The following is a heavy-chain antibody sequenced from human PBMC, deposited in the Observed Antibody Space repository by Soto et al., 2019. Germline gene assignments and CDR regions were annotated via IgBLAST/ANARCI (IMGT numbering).Heavy chain of an antibody. CDR1: VFSFNTAW. D-gene: IGHD3-22*01. CDR2: IKSKFFGATT. J-gene: IGHJ4*02. CDR3: TTDPDYYETSGYRYYFHS. V-gene: IGHV3-15*01. Sequence: GWSLRLSCASSVFSFNTAWMHWVRQSPGKGREWVGRIKSKFFGATTDYGAAVKGRVTISGDDSANTLDLHISSLRIEDTAVYYCTTDPDYYETSGYRYYFHSWGQGTQVNV.